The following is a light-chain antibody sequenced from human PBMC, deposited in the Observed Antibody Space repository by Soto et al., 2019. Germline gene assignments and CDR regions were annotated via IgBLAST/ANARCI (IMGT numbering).Light chain of an antibody. CDR1: QSVSSN. CDR2: GAS. Sequence: EIVMTQSPAALSVSPGERATLSCRASQSVSSNLAWYQQKPGQAPRLLIYGASNRATGIPDRFSGSGSGTDFTLTISRLEHEDVAVYYCQQYGTSPTWTFGQGTMVDIK. V-gene: IGKV3-20*01. CDR3: QQYGTSPTWT. J-gene: IGKJ1*01.